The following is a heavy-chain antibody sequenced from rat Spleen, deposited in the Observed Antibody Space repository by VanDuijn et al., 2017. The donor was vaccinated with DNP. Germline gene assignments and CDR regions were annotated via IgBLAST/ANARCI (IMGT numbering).Heavy chain of an antibody. V-gene: IGHV5-7*01. CDR1: GFTFSDYN. J-gene: IGHJ1*01. CDR3: ARGVYYYSATYWYFDF. CDR2: INSNGGST. Sequence: EVQLVESGGGLVQPGRSLKLSCAASGFTFSDYNMAWVRQAPKKGLEWVATINSNGGSTSYRDSVKGRFTISRDNAKSILYLQMNSLRSEATATYYCARGVYYYSATYWYFDFWGPGTMVTVSS. D-gene: IGHD1-1*01.